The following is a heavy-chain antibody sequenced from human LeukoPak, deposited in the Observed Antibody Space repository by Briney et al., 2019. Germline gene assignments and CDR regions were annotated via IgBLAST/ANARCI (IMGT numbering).Heavy chain of an antibody. Sequence: GGSLRLSCAASGFTFSSYAMSWARQAPGKGLEWVSAISGSGGSTYYADSVKGRFTISRDNSKNTLYLQMNSLRAEDTAVYYCAREVGAGDDAFDIWGQGTMVTVSS. D-gene: IGHD1-26*01. CDR3: AREVGAGDDAFDI. J-gene: IGHJ3*02. CDR1: GFTFSSYA. V-gene: IGHV3-23*01. CDR2: ISGSGGST.